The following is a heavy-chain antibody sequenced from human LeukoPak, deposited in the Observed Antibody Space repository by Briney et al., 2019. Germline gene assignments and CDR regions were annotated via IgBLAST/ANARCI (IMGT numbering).Heavy chain of an antibody. CDR3: ASPGSNSVGD. CDR1: GGSFSGYY. CDR2: INHSGNT. V-gene: IGHV4-34*01. D-gene: IGHD4-11*01. Sequence: SETLSLTCAVYGGSFSGYYWSWIRQPLGKGLEWIGEINHSGNTNYNPSLKSRVTISVDTSKNQFSLKLSSVTAADTAVYYCASPGSNSVGDWGQGTLVTVSS. J-gene: IGHJ4*02.